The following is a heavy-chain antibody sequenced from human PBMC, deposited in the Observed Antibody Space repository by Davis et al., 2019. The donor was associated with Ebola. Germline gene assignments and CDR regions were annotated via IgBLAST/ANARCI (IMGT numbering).Heavy chain of an antibody. CDR2: IYPGDSDT. CDR1: GYSFTSYW. D-gene: IGHD6-13*01. V-gene: IGHV5-51*01. J-gene: IGHJ6*02. Sequence: GESLKISCKGSGYSFTSYWIAWVRQMPGKGLEWMGLIYPGDSDTRYSPSFEGRVTISADKSIATSYLQWSSLKASDTATYYCTRRGAAAADGLDVWGQGTTVTVSS. CDR3: TRRGAAAADGLDV.